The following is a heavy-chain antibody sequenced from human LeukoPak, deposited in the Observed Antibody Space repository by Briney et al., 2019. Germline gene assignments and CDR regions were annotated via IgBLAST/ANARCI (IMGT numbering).Heavy chain of an antibody. D-gene: IGHD5-12*01. V-gene: IGHV4-39*07. J-gene: IGHJ4*02. CDR2: MYSSGST. CDR1: GVTVSSND. Sequence: PGGSLRLSCAASGVTVSSNDMSWVRQPPGKGLEWIGSMYSSGSTYYNPSLKSRVTISVDTSKNQFSLKLSSVTAADTAVYYCARSGSGYLRYYFDYWGQGTLVTVSS. CDR3: ARSGSGYLRYYFDY.